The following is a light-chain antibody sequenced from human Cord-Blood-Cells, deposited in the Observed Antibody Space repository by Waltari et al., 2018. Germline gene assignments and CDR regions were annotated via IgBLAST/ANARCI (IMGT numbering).Light chain of an antibody. J-gene: IGKJ1*01. CDR1: QSISSY. Sequence: DIQMTQSPSSLSASVGDRVTITCRASQSISSYLNWYQQKPGKAPKLLIYAASSLQSGVPSRFSGSGSGTDFTFTISSLQTEDFATYYCQQSYSTSWTFGQGTKVEIK. CDR3: QQSYSTSWT. CDR2: AAS. V-gene: IGKV1-39*01.